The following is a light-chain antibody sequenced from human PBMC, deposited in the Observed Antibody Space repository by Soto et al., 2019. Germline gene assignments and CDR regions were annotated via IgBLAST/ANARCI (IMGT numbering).Light chain of an antibody. CDR1: QSISSW. CDR2: KAS. V-gene: IGKV1-5*03. Sequence: DIQMTQSPSTLSASVGDRVTITCRASQSISSWLAWYQQKPGKAPKLLIYKASSLESGVPSRFSGSGSGTEFTLTISSLQPDDFAPYYCQQYNSSFGQGTKLEIK. CDR3: QQYNSS. J-gene: IGKJ2*01.